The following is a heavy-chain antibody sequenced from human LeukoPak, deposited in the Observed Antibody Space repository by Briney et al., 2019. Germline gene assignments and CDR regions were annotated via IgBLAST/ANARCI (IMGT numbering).Heavy chain of an antibody. J-gene: IGHJ4*02. CDR2: IYSDDST. Sequence: GGSLRLSCAASGFTVSSNYMSWVRQAPGKGLKWVSIIYSDDSTYYADSVKGRFTISRDNSKNTLYLQMNSPRAEDTAVYYCATRQLGYCSSTSCSSPDYWGQGTLVTVSS. D-gene: IGHD2-2*01. CDR3: ATRQLGYCSSTSCSSPDY. V-gene: IGHV3-53*01. CDR1: GFTVSSNY.